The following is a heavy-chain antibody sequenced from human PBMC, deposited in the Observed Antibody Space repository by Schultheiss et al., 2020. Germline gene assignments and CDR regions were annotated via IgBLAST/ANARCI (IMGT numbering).Heavy chain of an antibody. CDR2: IYSGGST. CDR3: AKGYYYDSSGYPNWFDP. CDR1: GFTVSSNY. Sequence: GASLKISCAASGFTVSSNYMSWVRQAPGKGLEWVSVIYSGGSTYYADSVKGRFTISRHNSKNTLYLQMNSLRAEDTAVYYCAKGYYYDSSGYPNWFDPWGQGTLVTVSS. D-gene: IGHD3-22*01. V-gene: IGHV3-53*01. J-gene: IGHJ5*02.